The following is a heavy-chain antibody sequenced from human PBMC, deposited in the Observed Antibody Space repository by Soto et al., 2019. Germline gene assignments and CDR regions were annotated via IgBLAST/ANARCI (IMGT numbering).Heavy chain of an antibody. CDR3: ARGETYLGV. CDR2: IIPIFSSR. V-gene: IGHV1-69*01. CDR1: RDTFNKYA. Sequence: QVQLVQSGAEVKKPGSSVKFSCKTSRDTFNKYAFNWVRQAPGQGLEWMGWIIPIFSSRNYAENFQGRVTITADDSTSTAYMELRSLRFEDTAVYYCARGETYLGVWGQGTTVTVSS. D-gene: IGHD3-16*01. J-gene: IGHJ6*02.